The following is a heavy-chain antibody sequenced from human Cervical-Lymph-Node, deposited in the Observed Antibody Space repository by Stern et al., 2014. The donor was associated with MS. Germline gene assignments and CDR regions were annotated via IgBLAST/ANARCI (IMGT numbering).Heavy chain of an antibody. D-gene: IGHD4-11*01. CDR2: IKSKSDGGTT. CDR3: TNSFDY. J-gene: IGHJ4*02. Sequence: EMQLVQSGGGLVKPGGSLRLSCAASGVNLTNVWVSWVRQAAGKWLELVGRIKSKSDGGTTDYAAPVKDRFTISRDESTDTVYLQMNSLNTEDTAVYFCTNSFDYWGQGTLVTVSS. CDR1: GVNLTNVW. V-gene: IGHV3-15*01.